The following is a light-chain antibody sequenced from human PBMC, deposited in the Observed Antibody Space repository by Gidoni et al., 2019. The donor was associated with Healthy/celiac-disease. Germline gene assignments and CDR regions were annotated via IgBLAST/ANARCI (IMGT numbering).Light chain of an antibody. CDR3: QQYNNWPPPMST. Sequence: EIVMTQSPATLSVSPGERATLSCRASQSVSSNLAWYQQKPGQAPRLLIYGASTRATGIPARFSGSGSGTEFTLTISSLQSEDFAVYYCQQYNNWPPPMSTFGQXTKLEIK. CDR1: QSVSSN. J-gene: IGKJ2*01. V-gene: IGKV3-15*01. CDR2: GAS.